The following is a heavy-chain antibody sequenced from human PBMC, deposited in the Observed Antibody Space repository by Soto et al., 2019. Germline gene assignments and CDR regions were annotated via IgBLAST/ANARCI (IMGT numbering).Heavy chain of an antibody. D-gene: IGHD3-22*01. J-gene: IGHJ4*02. V-gene: IGHV4-30-4*01. Sequence: QVQLQESGPGLVKPSQTLSLTCTVSGGSISSGDYYWSWIRQPPGKGLEWIGYIYYSGSTYYNPSLKSRVTISIDTSKNQFSLKLSSVTAADTAVYYCARNQHDFDYYDSSGYPYYFDYWGQGTLVTVSS. CDR2: IYYSGST. CDR1: GGSISSGDYY. CDR3: ARNQHDFDYYDSSGYPYYFDY.